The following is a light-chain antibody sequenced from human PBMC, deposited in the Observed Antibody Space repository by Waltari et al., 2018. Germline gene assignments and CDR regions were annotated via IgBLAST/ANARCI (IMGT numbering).Light chain of an antibody. CDR1: RSNVGSNT. CDR3: AAWDDSLNAYV. CDR2: RNN. Sequence: QSVLTQPPSASGTPGQTVTISCSGSRSNVGSNTVHWFQQVPGTAPKLLIYRNNQRPSGVPDRFSGSKSGPSASLAISGLQSEDEADYYCAAWDDSLNAYVFGTGTQVPVL. J-gene: IGLJ1*01. V-gene: IGLV1-44*01.